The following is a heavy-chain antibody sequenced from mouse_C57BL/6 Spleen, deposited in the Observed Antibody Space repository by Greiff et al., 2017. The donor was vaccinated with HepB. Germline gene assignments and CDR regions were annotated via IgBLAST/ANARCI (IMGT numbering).Heavy chain of an antibody. J-gene: IGHJ4*01. CDR2: INPNNGGT. Sequence: DVQLQESGPELVKPGASVKMSCKASGYTFTDYNMHWVKQSHGKSLEWIGYINPNNGGTSYNQKFKGKATLTVNKSSSTAYMELRSLTSEDSAVYYCANVDVYYDYDDYYAMDYWGQGTSVTVSS. CDR3: ANVDVYYDYDDYYAMDY. CDR1: GYTFTDYN. V-gene: IGHV1-22*01. D-gene: IGHD2-4*01.